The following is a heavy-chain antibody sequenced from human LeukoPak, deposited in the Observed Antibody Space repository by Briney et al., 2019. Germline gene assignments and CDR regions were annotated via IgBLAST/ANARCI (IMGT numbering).Heavy chain of an antibody. Sequence: PGGSLRLSCAASGFTFSSYEMNWVRQAPGKGLEWVSSMSSSSTYIYYADSVKGRFSISRDNAKNSLYLQMNSLRAEDTAVYYCARALYYDILTGYQTHTYYFDYWGQGTLVTVSS. D-gene: IGHD3-9*01. CDR1: GFTFSSYE. CDR3: ARALYYDILTGYQTHTYYFDY. V-gene: IGHV3-21*01. J-gene: IGHJ4*02. CDR2: MSSSSTYI.